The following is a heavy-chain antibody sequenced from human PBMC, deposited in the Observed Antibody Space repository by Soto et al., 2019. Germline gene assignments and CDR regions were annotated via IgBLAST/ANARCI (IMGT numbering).Heavy chain of an antibody. CDR3: ASGYSYGYIGQQGPNWFDP. D-gene: IGHD5-18*01. CDR1: GGSISSGGYY. V-gene: IGHV4-31*03. CDR2: IYYSGST. J-gene: IGHJ5*02. Sequence: QVQLQESGPGLVKPSQTLSLTCTVSGGSISSGGYYWSWIRQHPGKGLEWIGYIYYSGSTYYNPSLKCRVTISVDTSKNQFSLKLSSVTAADTAVYYCASGYSYGYIGQQGPNWFDPWGQGTLVTVSS.